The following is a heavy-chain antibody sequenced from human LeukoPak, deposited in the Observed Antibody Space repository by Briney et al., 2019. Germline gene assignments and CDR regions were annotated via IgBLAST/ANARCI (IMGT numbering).Heavy chain of an antibody. CDR1: GFTFSSYW. Sequence: GGSLSLSCAASGFTFSSYWMHWVRQAPGKGLVWVSRINSDGSSTSYADSVKGRFTISRDNAKNTLYLQMNSLRAEDTAVYYCARERYSSGWYYGYWGQGTLVTVSS. D-gene: IGHD6-19*01. J-gene: IGHJ4*02. V-gene: IGHV3-74*01. CDR2: INSDGSST. CDR3: ARERYSSGWYYGY.